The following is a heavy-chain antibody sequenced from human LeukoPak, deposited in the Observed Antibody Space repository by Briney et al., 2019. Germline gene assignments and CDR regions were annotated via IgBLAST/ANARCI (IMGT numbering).Heavy chain of an antibody. CDR1: GFTFNGSA. J-gene: IGHJ4*02. CDR3: AGPYDSSGHAFDY. CDR2: IRSKGNSYAT. Sequence: RGSLRLSCAASGFTFNGSAMHWVRQASGKGPEWVGRIRSKGNSYATAYAASVKGRFTISRDDSKNTAYLQMNSLKTEDTAVYYCAGPYDSSGHAFDYWGRGTLVTVSS. D-gene: IGHD3-22*01. V-gene: IGHV3-73*01.